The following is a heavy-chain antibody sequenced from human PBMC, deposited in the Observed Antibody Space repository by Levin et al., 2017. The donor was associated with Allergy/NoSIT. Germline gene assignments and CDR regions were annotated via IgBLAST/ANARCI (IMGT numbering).Heavy chain of an antibody. D-gene: IGHD3-22*01. Sequence: KSSETLSLTCTVSGGSVSSGDCRWTWIRQPPGKGLEWIGSISHSGSTYYNPSLKSRISISVDASKNQFSLKLSSVTASDTAVYYCARDYYDSSGSYFRTFDYWGQGSLVTVSS. CDR1: GGSVSSGDCR. V-gene: IGHV4-30-4*01. J-gene: IGHJ4*02. CDR2: ISHSGST. CDR3: ARDYYDSSGSYFRTFDY.